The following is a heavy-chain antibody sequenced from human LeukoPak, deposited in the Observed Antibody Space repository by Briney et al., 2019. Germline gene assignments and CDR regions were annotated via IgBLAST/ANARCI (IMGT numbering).Heavy chain of an antibody. V-gene: IGHV3-23*01. Sequence: SGGSLRLSCAASGFTFGRYAMSWVRQAPGKGLEWVSTIGGSGVTTYYADSVKGRFTISRDNSKNTMYLQMNSLRAEDTAVYYCARRRLGNYDLDYWGQGTLVTVSS. J-gene: IGHJ4*02. CDR1: GFTFGRYA. CDR3: ARRRLGNYDLDY. CDR2: IGGSGVTT. D-gene: IGHD1-7*01.